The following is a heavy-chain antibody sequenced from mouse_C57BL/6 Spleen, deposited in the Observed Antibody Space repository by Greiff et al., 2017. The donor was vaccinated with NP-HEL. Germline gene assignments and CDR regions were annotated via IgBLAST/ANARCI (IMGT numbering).Heavy chain of an antibody. Sequence: EVKVVESGGGLVKPGGSLKLSCAASGFTFSSYAMSWVRQTPEKRLEWVATISDGGSYTYYPDNVKGRFTISRDNAKNNLYLQMSHLKSEDTAMYYCARDDYDGYYGDAMDYWGQGTSVTVSS. V-gene: IGHV5-4*01. CDR2: ISDGGSYT. J-gene: IGHJ4*01. CDR3: ARDDYDGYYGDAMDY. CDR1: GFTFSSYA. D-gene: IGHD2-3*01.